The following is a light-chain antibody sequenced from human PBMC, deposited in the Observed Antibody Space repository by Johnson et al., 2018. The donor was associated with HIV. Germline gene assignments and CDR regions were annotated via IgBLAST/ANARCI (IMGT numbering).Light chain of an antibody. CDR1: SSNIGNNY. V-gene: IGLV1-51*01. Sequence: QSALTQPPSVSAAPGQKVTISCSGSSSNIGNNYVSWYQQLPGTVPKLLIYDNNRRPSGIPDRFSGSKSGTSATLGITGLQTGDEADYYCGTWDSSLNTGYVFGTGTKVTVL. J-gene: IGLJ1*01. CDR3: GTWDSSLNTGYV. CDR2: DNN.